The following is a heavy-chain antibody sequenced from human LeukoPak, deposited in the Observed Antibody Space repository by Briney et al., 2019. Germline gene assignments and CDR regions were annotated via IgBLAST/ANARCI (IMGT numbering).Heavy chain of an antibody. Sequence: PSETLSLTCAVYGGSFSGYYWSWIRQPPGKGLEWIGEINHSGSSNYNPSLKSRVTISVDTSKNQFSPKLSSVTAADTAVYYCARFSRLDSSSRRVWYFDYWGQGTLVTVSS. CDR1: GGSFSGYY. CDR2: INHSGSS. J-gene: IGHJ4*02. V-gene: IGHV4-34*01. D-gene: IGHD6-6*01. CDR3: ARFSRLDSSSRRVWYFDY.